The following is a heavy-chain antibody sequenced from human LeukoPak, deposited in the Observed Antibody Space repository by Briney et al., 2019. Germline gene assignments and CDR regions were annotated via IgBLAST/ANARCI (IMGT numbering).Heavy chain of an antibody. CDR2: IYHSGST. Sequence: SETLSLTCTVSGYSISSGYYWGWIRQPPGKGLEWIGSIYHSGSTYYNPSLKSRVTISVDTSKNQFSLKLSSVTAADTAVYYCAGTDYYGSGSYYNGPRRYNWFDPWGQGTLVTVSS. CDR3: AGTDYYGSGSYYNGPRRYNWFDP. D-gene: IGHD3-10*01. J-gene: IGHJ5*02. V-gene: IGHV4-38-2*02. CDR1: GYSISSGYY.